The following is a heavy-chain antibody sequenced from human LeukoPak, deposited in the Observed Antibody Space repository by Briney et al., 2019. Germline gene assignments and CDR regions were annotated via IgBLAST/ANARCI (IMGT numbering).Heavy chain of an antibody. CDR1: GYNFTTYW. J-gene: IGHJ4*02. CDR3: ARHRDGYNSHLPMDY. V-gene: IGHV5-51*01. CDR2: IYPGDSDT. Sequence: GESLKISCKGSGYNFTTYWIGWVRQMPGKGLEWMGIIYPGDSDTRYSPSFQGQVTISADKSISTAYLQWSSLKASDTAMYYCARHRDGYNSHLPMDYWGQGTLVTVSS. D-gene: IGHD5-24*01.